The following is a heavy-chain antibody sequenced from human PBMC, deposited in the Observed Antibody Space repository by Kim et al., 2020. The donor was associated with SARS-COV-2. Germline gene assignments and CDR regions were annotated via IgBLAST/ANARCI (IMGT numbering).Heavy chain of an antibody. CDR3: ARRGTSWYSQIDY. D-gene: IGHD6-13*01. J-gene: IGHJ4*02. Sequence: YADSVKGRFTISRDNAGNSLYLQMNPLRAEDTAVYYCARRGTSWYSQIDYWGQGTLVTVSS. V-gene: IGHV3-11*03.